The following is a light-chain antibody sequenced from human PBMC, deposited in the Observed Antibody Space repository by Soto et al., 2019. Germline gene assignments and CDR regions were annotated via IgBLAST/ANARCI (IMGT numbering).Light chain of an antibody. Sequence: QSVLTQPPSASVTPGQRVIISCSGSSSNIGSNSVIWYQQLPGTAPKLLIYSDNQRPSGVPARFSVSKSGTSASLAVSGLQSEDEAEYSCATWDDSLNGPVLGGGTKLTVL. CDR2: SDN. CDR1: SSNIGSNS. J-gene: IGLJ3*02. CDR3: ATWDDSLNGPV. V-gene: IGLV1-44*01.